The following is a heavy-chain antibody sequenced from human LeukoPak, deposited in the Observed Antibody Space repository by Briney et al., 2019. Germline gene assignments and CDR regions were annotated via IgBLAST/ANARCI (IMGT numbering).Heavy chain of an antibody. D-gene: IGHD6-13*01. CDR2: INQNGGET. CDR3: ARDGTAPGLYFDL. CDR1: GFTFSDFW. V-gene: IGHV3-7*01. J-gene: IGHJ4*01. Sequence: GGSLRLSCAVSGFTFSDFWMNWVRRSPGKRLEWVASINQNGGETSYVDSVKGRFTISRDNPKNSLYLQMSSLRAEDTAVYYCARDGTAPGLYFDLWGQGTLVTVSS.